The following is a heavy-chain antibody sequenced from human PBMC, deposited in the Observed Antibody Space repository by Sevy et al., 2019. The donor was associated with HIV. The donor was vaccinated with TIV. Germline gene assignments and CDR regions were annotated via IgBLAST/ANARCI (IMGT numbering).Heavy chain of an antibody. J-gene: IGHJ4*02. Sequence: GGSLRLSCAASGFTFSPYWMTWVRQAPGKGLEWVANIRPDGSDKYYVDSVKGRFTISRDNSRNSLYLQMNSLRADDTAMYYCARGVGLDCWGQGALVTVSS. V-gene: IGHV3-7*01. CDR3: ARGVGLDC. CDR1: GFTFSPYW. CDR2: IRPDGSDK. D-gene: IGHD1-26*01.